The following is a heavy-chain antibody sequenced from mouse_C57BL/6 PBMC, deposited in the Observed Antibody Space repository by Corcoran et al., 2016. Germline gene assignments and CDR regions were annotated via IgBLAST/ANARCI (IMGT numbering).Heavy chain of an antibody. J-gene: IGHJ1*03. CDR2: INPNNGGT. Sequence: EVQLQQSGPELVKPGASVKIPCKASGYTFTDYNMDWVKQSHGKSLEWIGDINPNNGGTIYNQKFKGKATLTVDKSSSTAYMELRSLTSEDTAVYYCARDYYDYAYWYFDVWGTGTTVTVSS. CDR1: GYTFTDYN. D-gene: IGHD2-4*01. V-gene: IGHV1-18*01. CDR3: ARDYYDYAYWYFDV.